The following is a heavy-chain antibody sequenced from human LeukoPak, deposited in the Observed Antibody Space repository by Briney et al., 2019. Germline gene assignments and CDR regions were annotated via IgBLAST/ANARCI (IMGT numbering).Heavy chain of an antibody. J-gene: IGHJ3*02. V-gene: IGHV4-34*01. Sequence: PSETLSLTCAVYGGSFSGYHWSWIRQPPGKGLEWIGEINHSGSTNYNPSLRSRVTISVDTSKNQFSLKLSSVTAADTAVYYCARGVVGATTERAFDIWGQGTMVTVSS. CDR1: GGSFSGYH. CDR2: INHSGST. CDR3: ARGVVGATTERAFDI. D-gene: IGHD1-26*01.